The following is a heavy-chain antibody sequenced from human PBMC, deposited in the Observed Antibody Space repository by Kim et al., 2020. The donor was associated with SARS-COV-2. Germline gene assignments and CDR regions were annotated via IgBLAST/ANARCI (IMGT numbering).Heavy chain of an antibody. D-gene: IGHD2-8*01. Sequence: GGSLRLSCVVSGFSVSGNHMNWVRQAPGKGLEWVSVLYSGGTLYYADSVNGRFSISRDTSTNTLYLQMSSLRVEDTAVYFCARDVKNDVYSMFDYWGQGT. J-gene: IGHJ4*02. CDR3: ARDVKNDVYSMFDY. V-gene: IGHV3-53*01. CDR2: LYSGGTL. CDR1: GFSVSGNH.